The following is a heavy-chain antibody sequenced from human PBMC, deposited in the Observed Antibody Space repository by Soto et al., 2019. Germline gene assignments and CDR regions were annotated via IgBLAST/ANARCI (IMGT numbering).Heavy chain of an antibody. Sequence: DVQLVESGGGLIQPGESLRLSCGAFGFTISGKKYVAWGRQAPGKGLEWVSAIYDIDGSFYADSVKGRFTTSSDSSKTTVYLQMNDLRPDDTAGYYCATWHEREHAYDVWGLGTTVTVSS. CDR3: ATWHEREHAYDV. D-gene: IGHD1-1*01. V-gene: IGHV3-53*01. CDR1: GFTISGKKY. J-gene: IGHJ3*01. CDR2: IYDIDGS.